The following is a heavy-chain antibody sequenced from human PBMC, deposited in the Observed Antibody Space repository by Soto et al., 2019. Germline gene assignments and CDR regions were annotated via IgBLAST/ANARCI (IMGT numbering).Heavy chain of an antibody. CDR3: ARVRTGTRAAFDI. V-gene: IGHV3-30-3*01. Sequence: GGSLRLSWAASGFTFSSYAMHWVRQAPGKGLEWVAVISYDGSNKYYADSVKGRFTISRDNSKNTLYLQMNSLRAEDTAVYYCARVRTGTRAAFDIWGQGTMVTVSS. CDR2: ISYDGSNK. CDR1: GFTFSSYA. J-gene: IGHJ3*02. D-gene: IGHD1-1*01.